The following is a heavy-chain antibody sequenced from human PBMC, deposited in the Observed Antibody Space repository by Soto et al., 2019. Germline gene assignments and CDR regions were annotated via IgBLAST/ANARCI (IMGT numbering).Heavy chain of an antibody. V-gene: IGHV3-64D*08. CDR2: ISSNGGST. J-gene: IGHJ6*02. CDR1: GFTFSSYA. CDR3: VKAGDDCSSTSCYEGV. D-gene: IGHD2-2*01. Sequence: GGSLRLSCSASGFTFSSYAMHWVRQAPGKGLEYVSAISSNGGSTYYADSVKGRFTISRDNSKNTLYLQMSSLRAEDTAVYYCVKAGDDCSSTSCYEGVWGQGTTVTVSS.